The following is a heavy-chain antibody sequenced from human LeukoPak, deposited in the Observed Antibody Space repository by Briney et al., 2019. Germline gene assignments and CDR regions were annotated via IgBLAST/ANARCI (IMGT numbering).Heavy chain of an antibody. D-gene: IGHD2-2*01. J-gene: IGHJ4*02. V-gene: IGHV3-23*01. CDR1: GFTFSSYA. CDR2: ISGSGGST. CDR3: AKGPTAAMVSY. Sequence: GGSLRLSCAASGFTFSSYAMSWVRQAPGKGLEWVSAISGSGGSTYYADSVKGRFTISRGNSKNTLYLQMNSLRAEDTAVYYCAKGPTAAMVSYWGQGTLVTVSS.